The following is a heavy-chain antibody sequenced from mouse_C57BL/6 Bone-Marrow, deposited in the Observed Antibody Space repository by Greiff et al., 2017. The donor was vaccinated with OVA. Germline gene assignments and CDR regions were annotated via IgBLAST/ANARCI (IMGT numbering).Heavy chain of an antibody. Sequence: VQLQQSGPELVKPGASVKISCKASGYTFTDYYMNWVKQSHGKSLEWIGDINPNNGGTSYNQKFKGKATLTVDKSSSTAYMELRSLTSDDSAVYYCFPSLYWGQGTLVTVSA. CDR3: FPSLY. J-gene: IGHJ3*01. V-gene: IGHV1-26*01. CDR2: INPNNGGT. CDR1: GYTFTDYY.